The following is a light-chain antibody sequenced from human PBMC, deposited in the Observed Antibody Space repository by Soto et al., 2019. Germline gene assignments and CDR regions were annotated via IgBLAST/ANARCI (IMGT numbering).Light chain of an antibody. Sequence: QSALTQPASVSGSPGQSITISCTGTSSDVGSYNLVSWYQQHPGKAPKLMIYEVSKRPSGVSNRFSGSKSGNTASLTISGLQAEDEADYYCCSYAGSSTFEVFGGGIKVTVL. CDR2: EVS. J-gene: IGLJ2*01. V-gene: IGLV2-23*02. CDR3: CSYAGSSTFEV. CDR1: SSDVGSYNL.